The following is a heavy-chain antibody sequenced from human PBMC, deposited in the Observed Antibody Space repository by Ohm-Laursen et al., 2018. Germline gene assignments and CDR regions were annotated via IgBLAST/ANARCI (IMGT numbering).Heavy chain of an antibody. CDR3: ASLTYYDFWSGYYSPLDY. CDR2: INPNSGGT. D-gene: IGHD3-3*01. J-gene: IGHJ4*02. Sequence: VSSVKVSCKASGYTFTGYYMHWVRQAPGQGLEWMGWINPNSGGTNYAQKFQGRVTMTRDTSISTAYMELSRLRSDDTAVYYCASLTYYDFWSGYYSPLDYWGQGTLVTVSS. CDR1: GYTFTGYY. V-gene: IGHV1-2*02.